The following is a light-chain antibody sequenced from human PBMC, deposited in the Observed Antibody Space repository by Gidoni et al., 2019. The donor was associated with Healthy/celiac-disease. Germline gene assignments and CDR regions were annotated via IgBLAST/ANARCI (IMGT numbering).Light chain of an antibody. CDR2: AAS. CDR3: QQYNKWPRT. V-gene: IGKV3-15*01. J-gene: IGKJ1*01. CDR1: QSVSSN. Sequence: EIVMTQSPATLSVSPGERATLSCRATQSVSSNLAWYQQKPGQAPRLLIYAASTRATGIPARFSGSGSGTEFTLTISSLQSEDFAVYYCQQYNKWPRTFGQXTKVEIK.